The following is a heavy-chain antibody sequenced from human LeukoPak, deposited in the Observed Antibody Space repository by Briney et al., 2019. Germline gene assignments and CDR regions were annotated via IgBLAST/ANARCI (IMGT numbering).Heavy chain of an antibody. CDR3: ARGGTSSYYYYFYMDV. CDR1: ESTFGSYW. Sequence: GGSRRFSWEAFESTFGSYWLSWVGKVPGKGLEWVAFKKQDGSEKYYVDSMKGRFTISRDNGKNSLYLQMNSLRAEDTAVYYCARGGTSSYYYYFYMDVWGRGTMVTVSS. V-gene: IGHV3-7*01. D-gene: IGHD2-2*01. J-gene: IGHJ6*03. CDR2: KKQDGSEK.